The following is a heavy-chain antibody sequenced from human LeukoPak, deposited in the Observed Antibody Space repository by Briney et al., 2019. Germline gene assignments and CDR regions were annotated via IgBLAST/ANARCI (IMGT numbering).Heavy chain of an antibody. CDR2: IKQDGSEK. V-gene: IGHV3-7*01. Sequence: QPGGSLRLSCAASGFTFSSYWMSWVCQAPGKGLEWVANIKQDGSEKYYVDSVKGRFTISRDNAKNSLYLQMNSLRAEDTAVYYCAKISSSWYISDYWGQGTLVTVSS. CDR3: AKISSSWYISDY. D-gene: IGHD6-13*01. J-gene: IGHJ4*02. CDR1: GFTFSSYW.